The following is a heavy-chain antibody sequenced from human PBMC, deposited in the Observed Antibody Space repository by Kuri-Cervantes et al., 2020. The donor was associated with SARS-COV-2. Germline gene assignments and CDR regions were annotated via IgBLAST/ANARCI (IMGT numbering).Heavy chain of an antibody. CDR2: INTNTGNP. CDR1: GYTFTSYA. V-gene: IGHV7-4-1*02. J-gene: IGHJ6*02. Sequence: ASVKVSCKASGYTFTSYAMNWVRQAPGQGLEWMGWINTNTGNPTYAQGFTGRFVFSLDTSVSTAYLQISSLKAEDTAVYYCARVGPTVTYYGMDVWGQGTTVTVSS. D-gene: IGHD4-17*01. CDR3: ARVGPTVTYYGMDV.